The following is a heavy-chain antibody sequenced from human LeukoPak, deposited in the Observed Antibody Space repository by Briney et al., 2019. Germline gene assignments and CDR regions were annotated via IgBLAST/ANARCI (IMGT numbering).Heavy chain of an antibody. CDR2: ISYDGSNK. CDR1: GFTFSSYA. Sequence: GRSPRLSCAASGFTFSSYAMHWVRQAPGKGLEWVAVISYDGSNKYYADSVKGRFTISRDNSKNTLYLQMNSLRAEDTAVYYCARVSSWGWLQAPVDYWGQGTLVTVSS. CDR3: ARVSSWGWLQAPVDY. V-gene: IGHV3-30*04. D-gene: IGHD5-24*01. J-gene: IGHJ4*02.